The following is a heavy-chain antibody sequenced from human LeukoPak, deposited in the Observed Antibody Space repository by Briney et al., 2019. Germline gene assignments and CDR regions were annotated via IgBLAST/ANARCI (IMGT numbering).Heavy chain of an antibody. J-gene: IGHJ4*02. CDR2: VDPEDGET. CDR3: ATTYYYDSSGYYPPLYYFDY. D-gene: IGHD3-22*01. Sequence: ASVKISCKVSGYTFTDYYMHWVQQAPGKGLEWMGLVDPEDGETIYAEKFQGRVTITADTSTDTAYMELSSLRPEDTAVYYCATTYYYDSSGYYPPLYYFDYWGQGTLVTVSS. V-gene: IGHV1-69-2*01. CDR1: GYTFTDYY.